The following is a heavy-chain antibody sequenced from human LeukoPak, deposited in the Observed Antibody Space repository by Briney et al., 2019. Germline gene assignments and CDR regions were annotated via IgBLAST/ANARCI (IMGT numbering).Heavy chain of an antibody. J-gene: IGHJ3*01. D-gene: IGHD5-18*01. CDR1: GFTFSDYY. CDR2: ISSSGSTI. Sequence: PGGSLRLSCAASGFTFSDYYMSWIRQAPGKGLEWVSYISSSGSTIYYADSVKGRFTISRDNAKNSLYLQTNSLRAEDTAVYYCARVGEYSYGNDAFDLWGQGTMVTVSS. CDR3: ARVGEYSYGNDAFDL. V-gene: IGHV3-11*01.